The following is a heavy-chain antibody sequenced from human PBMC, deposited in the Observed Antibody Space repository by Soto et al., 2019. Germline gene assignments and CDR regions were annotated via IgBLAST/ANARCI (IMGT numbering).Heavy chain of an antibody. CDR2: IYPGDSDT. CDR3: ARVLGIAAAGTPSYYYGMDV. CDR1: GYSFTSYW. J-gene: IGHJ6*02. Sequence: GESLKISCKGSGYSFTSYWIGWVRQVPGKGLEWMGIIYPGDSDTRYSPSFQGQVTISADKSISTAYLQWSSLKASDTAMYYCARVLGIAAAGTPSYYYGMDVWGQGTTVTV. V-gene: IGHV5-51*03. D-gene: IGHD6-13*01.